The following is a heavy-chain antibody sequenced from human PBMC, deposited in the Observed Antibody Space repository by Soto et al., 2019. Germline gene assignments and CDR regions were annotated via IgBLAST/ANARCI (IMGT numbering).Heavy chain of an antibody. Sequence: QVQLVQSGAEVKKPGASVKVSCKASGYTFTSYGISWVRQAPGQGLEWMGGISAYHGNTNYAQKLQDRVTMTTDTSTSTAYMELRSLRSDDTAVYYCAREAYCSSTSCYNYGMDVWGQGTTVTVSS. CDR2: ISAYHGNT. CDR1: GYTFTSYG. J-gene: IGHJ6*02. D-gene: IGHD2-2*02. CDR3: AREAYCSSTSCYNYGMDV. V-gene: IGHV1-18*04.